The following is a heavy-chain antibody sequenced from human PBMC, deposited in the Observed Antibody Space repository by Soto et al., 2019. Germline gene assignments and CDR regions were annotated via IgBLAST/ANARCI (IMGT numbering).Heavy chain of an antibody. CDR2: IIPIFGTA. CDR1: GGTFSSYA. CDR3: ARFFDYYDGSGYESDY. Sequence: SVKVSCKASGGTFSSYAISWVRQAPGQGLEWMGGIIPIFGTANYAQKFQGRVTITADESTSTAYMELSSLRSEDTAVYYCARFFDYYDGSGYESDYWGQGTLVTVSS. D-gene: IGHD3-22*01. V-gene: IGHV1-69*13. J-gene: IGHJ4*02.